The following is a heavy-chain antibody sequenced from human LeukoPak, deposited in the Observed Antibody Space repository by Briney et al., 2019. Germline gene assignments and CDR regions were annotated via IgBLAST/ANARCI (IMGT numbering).Heavy chain of an antibody. J-gene: IGHJ4*02. CDR2: IRSKAFGGTT. CDR3: TRGTDIVATISVY. D-gene: IGHD5-12*01. Sequence: GGSLRFSCTASGFTFGDYAMSWVRQAPGKGLEWVGFIRSKAFGGTTEYAASVKGRFTISRDDSKSIAYLQMNSLKTEDTAVYHCTRGTDIVATISVYWGQGTLVTVSS. V-gene: IGHV3-49*04. CDR1: GFTFGDYA.